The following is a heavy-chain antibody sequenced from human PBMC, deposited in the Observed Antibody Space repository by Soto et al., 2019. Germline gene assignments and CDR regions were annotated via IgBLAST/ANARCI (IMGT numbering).Heavy chain of an antibody. Sequence: SETLSLTCAVFGGSFSGYYWSWIRQPPGKGLEWIGEINHSGSTNYNPSLKSRVTISVDTSKNQFSLKLSSVTAADTAVYYCARGLINDFWSGPALRYYYYGMDVWGQGTTVTVSS. CDR3: ARGLINDFWSGPALRYYYYGMDV. V-gene: IGHV4-34*01. J-gene: IGHJ6*02. CDR2: INHSGST. CDR1: GGSFSGYY. D-gene: IGHD3-3*01.